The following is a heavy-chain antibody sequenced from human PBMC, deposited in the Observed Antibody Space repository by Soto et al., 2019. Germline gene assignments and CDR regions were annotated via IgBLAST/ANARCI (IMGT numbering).Heavy chain of an antibody. Sequence: GGSLRLSCAASGFICSSYDMGWVRQAPGKGLEWVSTILVDGRTFYVDSVKGRFTISRDSSQNTVYLQMNSLTAGDTALYYCAKATATGGGAFDICGQGTMVTVSS. J-gene: IGHJ3*02. CDR1: GFICSSYD. V-gene: IGHV3-23*01. CDR2: ILVDGRT. D-gene: IGHD2-8*02. CDR3: AKATATGGGAFDI.